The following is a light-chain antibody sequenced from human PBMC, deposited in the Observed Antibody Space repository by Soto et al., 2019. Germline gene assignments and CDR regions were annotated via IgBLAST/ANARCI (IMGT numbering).Light chain of an antibody. J-gene: IGLJ2*01. Sequence: QSVLTQPPSASGSPGQSVTITCSGTSSDVGEENYVSWYQQHPGKVPKLILYEVSKRPSGVPDRFSGSRSGNTASLTVSGLQAEDEDDYYCSSFAGSPVVFGGGTQLTVL. V-gene: IGLV2-8*01. CDR1: SSDVGEENY. CDR3: SSFAGSPVV. CDR2: EVS.